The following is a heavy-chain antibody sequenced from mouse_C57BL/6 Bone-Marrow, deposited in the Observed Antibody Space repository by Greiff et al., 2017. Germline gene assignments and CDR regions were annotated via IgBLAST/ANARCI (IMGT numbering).Heavy chain of an antibody. CDR2: IWRGGST. CDR3: AKNNPPLYYGNMDY. Sequence: VQLQQSGPGLVQPSQSLSITCTVSGFSLTSYGVHWVRQSPGKGLEWLGVIWRGGSTDYNAAFMSRLSITKDNSKIQVFFKMNSLQADDTAIYYCAKNNPPLYYGNMDYWGQGTSVTVSS. V-gene: IGHV2-5*01. CDR1: GFSLTSYG. J-gene: IGHJ4*01. D-gene: IGHD1-1*01.